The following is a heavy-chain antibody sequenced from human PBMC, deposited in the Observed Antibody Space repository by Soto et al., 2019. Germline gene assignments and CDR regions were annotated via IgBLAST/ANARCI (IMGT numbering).Heavy chain of an antibody. V-gene: IGHV3-30*18. CDR2: ISYDGSNK. D-gene: IGHD5-18*01. Sequence: QVQLVESGGGVVQPGRSLRLSCAASGFTFSSYGMHWVRQAPGKGLEWVAVISYDGSNKYYADSVKGRFTISRDNSKNTLDLQMNSLRAEDTAVYYCAKNDGYSYGYIPDYWGQGTLVTVSS. CDR3: AKNDGYSYGYIPDY. J-gene: IGHJ4*02. CDR1: GFTFSSYG.